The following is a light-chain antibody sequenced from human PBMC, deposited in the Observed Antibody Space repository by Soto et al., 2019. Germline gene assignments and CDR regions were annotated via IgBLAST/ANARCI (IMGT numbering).Light chain of an antibody. CDR1: QNINSY. CDR2: AAS. J-gene: IGKJ1*01. Sequence: DIQMTQSPSSLSASVGDRVTITCRASQNINSYLNWYQQKPGKAPNLLIYAASSLQSGVPSRFSGSGSGTDFTLTISSLQPEDFVTYYCQQSYRTPRTFGQGTKVDIK. V-gene: IGKV1-39*01. CDR3: QQSYRTPRT.